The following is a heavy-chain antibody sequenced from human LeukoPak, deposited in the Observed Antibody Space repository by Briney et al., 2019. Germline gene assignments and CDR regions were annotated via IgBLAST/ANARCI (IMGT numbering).Heavy chain of an antibody. Sequence: GGSLRLSCTASGFTFGDYAMSWVRQAPGEGLEWVGFIRSKAYGGTTEYAASVKGRFTISRDDSKSIAYLQMNSLKTKDTAVYYCTRVVTMVRGVYSHDYWGQGTLVTVSS. J-gene: IGHJ4*02. V-gene: IGHV3-49*04. CDR2: IRSKAYGGTT. D-gene: IGHD3-10*01. CDR3: TRVVTMVRGVYSHDY. CDR1: GFTFGDYA.